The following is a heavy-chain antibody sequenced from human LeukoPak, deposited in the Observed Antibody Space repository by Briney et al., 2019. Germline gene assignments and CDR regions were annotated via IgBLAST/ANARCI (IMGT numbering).Heavy chain of an antibody. D-gene: IGHD5-18*01. CDR2: IYHSGST. J-gene: IGHJ5*02. V-gene: IGHV4-38-2*02. Sequence: SETLSLTCTVSGYPISSGYYWGWIRQPPGKGLEWIGSIYHSGSTYYNPSLKSRVTISVDTSKNQFSLKLSSVTAADTAVYYCARDGGYSYGYHWGQGTLVTVSS. CDR1: GYPISSGYY. CDR3: ARDGGYSYGYH.